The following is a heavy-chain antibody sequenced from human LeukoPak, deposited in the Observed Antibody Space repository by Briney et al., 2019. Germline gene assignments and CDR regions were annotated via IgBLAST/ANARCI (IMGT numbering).Heavy chain of an antibody. CDR3: VVSPNQDFYDY. CDR1: GVSMNSHY. Sequence: SETLSLTCSVSGVSMNSHYLNWIRQPPGKGLEWIGFISGSGSTNYNPSPMSRVTMSLETSKRQFSLKLRSVTAADTAVYYCVVSPNQDFYDYWGQGTLVTVSS. V-gene: IGHV4-4*09. J-gene: IGHJ4*02. CDR2: ISGSGST.